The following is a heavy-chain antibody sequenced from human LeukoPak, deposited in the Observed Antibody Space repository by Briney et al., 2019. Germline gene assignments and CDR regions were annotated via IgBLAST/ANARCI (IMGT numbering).Heavy chain of an antibody. D-gene: IGHD3-10*01. CDR3: AKDPAGITMVRGVNYFDY. CDR2: ISGSGGST. V-gene: IGHV3-23*01. CDR1: GFTFSSYA. Sequence: PGGSLRLSCAASGFTFSSYAMSWVRQAPEKGLEWVSAISGSGGSTYYADSVKGRFTISRDNSRNTLYLQMNSLRAEDTAVYYCAKDPAGITMVRGVNYFDYWGQGTLVTVSS. J-gene: IGHJ4*02.